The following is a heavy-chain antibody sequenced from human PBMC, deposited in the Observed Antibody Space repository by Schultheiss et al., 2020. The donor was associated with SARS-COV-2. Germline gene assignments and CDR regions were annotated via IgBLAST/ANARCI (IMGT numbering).Heavy chain of an antibody. CDR1: GFTFSSYA. Sequence: GGSLRLSCAASGFTFSSYAMHWVRQAPGKGLEWVAVISYDGSNKYYADSVKGRFTISRDNAKNSLYLQMNSLRAEDTAVYYCARGGLYGFYDYWGQGTLVTVSS. V-gene: IGHV3-30*04. CDR3: ARGGLYGFYDY. CDR2: ISYDGSNK. D-gene: IGHD4-17*01. J-gene: IGHJ4*02.